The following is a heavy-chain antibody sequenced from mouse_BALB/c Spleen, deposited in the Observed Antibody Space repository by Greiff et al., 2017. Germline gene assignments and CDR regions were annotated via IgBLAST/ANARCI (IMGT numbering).Heavy chain of an antibody. CDR3: ARNGNYDAMDY. D-gene: IGHD2-1*01. V-gene: IGHV1-31*01. J-gene: IGHJ4*01. Sequence: EVQLQQSGPELVKPGASVKISCKASGYSFTGYYMHWVKQSHVKSLEWIGRINPYNGATSYNQNFKDKASLTVDKSSSTAYMELHSLTSEDSAVYYCARNGNYDAMDYWGQGTSVTVSS. CDR1: GYSFTGYY. CDR2: INPYNGAT.